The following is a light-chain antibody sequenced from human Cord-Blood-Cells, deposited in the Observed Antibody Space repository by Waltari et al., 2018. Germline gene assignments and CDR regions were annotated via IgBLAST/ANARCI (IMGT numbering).Light chain of an antibody. CDR3: CSDAGSSSWV. J-gene: IGLJ3*02. V-gene: IGLV2-23*02. CDR1: RSVVGSYNL. CDR2: EVS. Sequence: QSALPQPASVSGAPGQSITISCIGTRSVVGSYNLVSWYQQHPGNAPQLMIYEVSKRPAGVSNRVAGSESGNTASLTIPGLQAEDEADYYCCSDAGSSSWVFGGGTKRTVL.